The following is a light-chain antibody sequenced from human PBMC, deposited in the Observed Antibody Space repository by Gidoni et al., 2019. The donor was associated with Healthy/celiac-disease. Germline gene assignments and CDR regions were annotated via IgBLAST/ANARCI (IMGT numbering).Light chain of an antibody. V-gene: IGKV3-20*01. CDR1: QSVSSNY. Sequence: EIVLTQSPGTLSLSPGERATLSCRASQSVSSNYLDWYQQKPGQAPRLLIYCASSRATGIPDRFSGSGSGTDFTLTISRLEPGDFAVYYCQQYGSSLLWTFGQGTKVEIK. CDR2: CAS. J-gene: IGKJ1*01. CDR3: QQYGSSLLWT.